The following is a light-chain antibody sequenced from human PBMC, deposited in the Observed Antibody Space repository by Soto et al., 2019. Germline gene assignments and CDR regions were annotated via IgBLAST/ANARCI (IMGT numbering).Light chain of an antibody. CDR3: AAWDDSLNGWV. Sequence: QSVLTQPPSASGTLGQRVTISCSGSSSNIGSNTVNWYQQLPGTAPKLLIYSNNQRPSGVPDRFSGSKSGTSASLAISGLQSKDEADYYCAAWDDSLNGWVFGGGTKLTVL. V-gene: IGLV1-44*01. CDR1: SSNIGSNT. CDR2: SNN. J-gene: IGLJ3*02.